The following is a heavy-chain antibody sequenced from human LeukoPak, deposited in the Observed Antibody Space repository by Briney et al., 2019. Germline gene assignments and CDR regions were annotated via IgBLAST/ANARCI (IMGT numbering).Heavy chain of an antibody. CDR2: ISWNSGNI. D-gene: IGHD3-22*01. Sequence: PGRSLRLSCAASGFTFDDYAMHCVRQAPGKGLEWVSGISWNSGNIGYADSVKGRFIISRDNAKNSLYLQMKSLRAEDTSLYYCAKDGRGAYYDSSGYPYFDYWGQRTLVTVSS. CDR3: AKDGRGAYYDSSGYPYFDY. J-gene: IGHJ4*02. CDR1: GFTFDDYA. V-gene: IGHV3-9*01.